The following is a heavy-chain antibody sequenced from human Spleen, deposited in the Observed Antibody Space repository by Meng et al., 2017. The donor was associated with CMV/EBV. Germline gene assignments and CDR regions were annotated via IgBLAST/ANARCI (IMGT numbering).Heavy chain of an antibody. CDR3: AKASGGYSRLAPVYFDS. Sequence: FTCNDYAMPGVRQAPGQGLEWVSLVNWNGGSTNYADSVKGRFTISRDNSKNSLYLQMNSLRVEDTALYYCAKASGGYSRLAPVYFDSWGQGTLVTVSS. J-gene: IGHJ4*02. CDR1: FTCNDYA. D-gene: IGHD6-13*01. V-gene: IGHV3-43D*03. CDR2: VNWNGGST.